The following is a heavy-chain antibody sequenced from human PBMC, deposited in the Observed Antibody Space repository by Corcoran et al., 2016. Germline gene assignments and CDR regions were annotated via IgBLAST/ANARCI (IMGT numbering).Heavy chain of an antibody. Sequence: QVQLQESGPGLVKPSETLSLTCTVSGGSVSSGSYYWSWIRQPPGKGLEWIGYIYYSGSTNYNPSLKSRVTISVDTSKNQFSLKLSSVTAADTAVYYCAREIWYSSGSGVDYWGQGTLVTVSS. V-gene: IGHV4-61*01. CDR3: AREIWYSSGSGVDY. CDR2: IYYSGST. CDR1: GGSVSSGSYY. D-gene: IGHD3-22*01. J-gene: IGHJ4*02.